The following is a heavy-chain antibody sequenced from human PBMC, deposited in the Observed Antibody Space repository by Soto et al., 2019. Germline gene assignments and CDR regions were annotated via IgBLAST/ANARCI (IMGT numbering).Heavy chain of an antibody. J-gene: IGHJ4*02. V-gene: IGHV2-5*02. CDR2: IYWDDSK. CDR3: AYRHKRPEDRDFEF. CDR1: GFSLTTSGLG. Sequence: SGPTLVNPTETLTLTCTFSGFSLTTSGLGVGWIRQSPGKALEWLALIYWDDSKRYSPSLKSRLTVTKDTSKNQVVLTMADMDPVDTATYYCAYRHKRPEDRDFEFWGQGTMVTVSS.